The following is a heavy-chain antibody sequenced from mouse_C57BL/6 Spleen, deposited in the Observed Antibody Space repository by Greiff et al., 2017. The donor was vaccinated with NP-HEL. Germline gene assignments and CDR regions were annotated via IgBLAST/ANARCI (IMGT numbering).Heavy chain of an antibody. CDR3: ARSPLGPPYYFDY. J-gene: IGHJ2*01. Sequence: DVQLVESGGGLVQPGGSLSLSCAASGFTFTDYYMSWVRQPPGKALEWLGFIRNKANGYTTEYSASVKGRFTISRDNSQSILSLQMNALRAEDSATYYCARSPLGPPYYFDYWGQGTTLTVSS. D-gene: IGHD4-1*01. CDR2: IRNKANGYTT. CDR1: GFTFTDYY. V-gene: IGHV7-3*01.